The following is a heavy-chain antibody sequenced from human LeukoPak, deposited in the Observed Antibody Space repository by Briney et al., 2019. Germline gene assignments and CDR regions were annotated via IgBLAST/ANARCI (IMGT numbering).Heavy chain of an antibody. V-gene: IGHV3-7*03. J-gene: IGHJ4*02. CDR1: GFTFSNYW. Sequence: PGGSLRLSCAASGFTFSNYWVSWVRQAPGKGLEWVANIKQDGSEKYYVDSVKGRFTISRDNAKNSLYLQMNSLRAEDTAVYYCARLGPSEDYFDYWGQGTLVSVSS. CDR2: IKQDGSEK. CDR3: ARLGPSEDYFDY.